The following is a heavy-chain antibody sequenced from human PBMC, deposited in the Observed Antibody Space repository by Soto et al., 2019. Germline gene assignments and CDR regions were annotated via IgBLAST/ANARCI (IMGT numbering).Heavy chain of an antibody. CDR1: GGSVSSGSYY. D-gene: IGHD2-8*01. Sequence: ETLSLTCTVSGGSVSSGSYYWSWIRQPPGKGLEWIGYIYYSGSTNYNPSLKSRVTISVDTSKNQFSLKQSSVTAADTAVYYCARANGYLDYWGQGTLVTVSS. CDR3: ARANGYLDY. J-gene: IGHJ4*02. V-gene: IGHV4-61*01. CDR2: IYYSGST.